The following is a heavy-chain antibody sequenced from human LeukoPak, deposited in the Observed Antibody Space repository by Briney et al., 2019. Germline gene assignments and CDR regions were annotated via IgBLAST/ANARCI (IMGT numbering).Heavy chain of an antibody. CDR2: IYYSGST. D-gene: IGHD1-14*01. J-gene: IGHJ4*02. V-gene: IGHV4-39*07. CDR1: GGSISGHY. Sequence: SETLSLTCTVSGGSISGHYWSWIRQPPGKGLEWIGSIYYSGSTYYNPSLKSRVTISVDTSKNQFSLKLSSVTAADTAVYYCARDITGSFDYWGQGNLVTVSS. CDR3: ARDITGSFDY.